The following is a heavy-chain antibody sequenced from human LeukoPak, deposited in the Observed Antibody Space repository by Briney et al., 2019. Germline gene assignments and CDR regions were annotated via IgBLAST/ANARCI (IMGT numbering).Heavy chain of an antibody. CDR1: GFIFNNYA. D-gene: IGHD6-19*01. CDR3: AKDNRRHYTSGPNPDSLH. Sequence: GRSLRLSCAGSGFIFNNYAMHWVRQPPGNGLEWVSGVSWNRGTIDYADSVRGRFTISRDNAKNSLYLQMDSLRVEDTAFYYCAKDNRRHYTSGPNPDSLHWGQGALVTVSS. V-gene: IGHV3-9*01. J-gene: IGHJ4*02. CDR2: VSWNRGTI.